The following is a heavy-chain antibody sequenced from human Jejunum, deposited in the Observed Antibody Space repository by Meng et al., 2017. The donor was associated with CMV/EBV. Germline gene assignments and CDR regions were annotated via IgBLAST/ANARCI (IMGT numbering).Heavy chain of an antibody. CDR3: ARSFWSAPYSWFDP. V-gene: IGHV4-39*07. CDR1: GGSVFITTYY. CDR2: VYYSGDT. Sequence: SGGSVFITTYYWAWIRQPPGKGLEWIGSVYYSGDTYYSPSLKSRVTISIDTSKNHFSLKLTSVTAADTAVYFCARSFWSAPYSWFDPWGQGSLVTVSS. J-gene: IGHJ5*02. D-gene: IGHD3-3*01.